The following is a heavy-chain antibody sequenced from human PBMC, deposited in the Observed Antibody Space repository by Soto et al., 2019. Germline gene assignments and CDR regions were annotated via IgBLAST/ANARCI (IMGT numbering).Heavy chain of an antibody. D-gene: IGHD4-4*01. CDR1: GYTFTSYA. J-gene: IGHJ6*02. CDR2: INAGNGNT. CDR3: ARMTSVTPLKYYYYYGMDV. Sequence: ASVKVSCKASGYTFTSYAMHWMRQAPGQRLEWMGWINAGNGNTKYSQNFQGRVTITRDTSASAAYMELSSLRSEDTAVYYCARMTSVTPLKYYYYYGMDVWGQGTTVTVSS. V-gene: IGHV1-3*01.